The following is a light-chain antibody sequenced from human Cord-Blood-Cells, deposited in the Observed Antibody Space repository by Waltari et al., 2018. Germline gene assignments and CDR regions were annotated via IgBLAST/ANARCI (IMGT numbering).Light chain of an antibody. CDR1: SSHIGSSC. V-gene: IGLV1-47*01. J-gene: IGLJ3*02. CDR3: AAWDDSLSGWV. Sequence: QPVLTQQHSAPGPHGQRVTIPCTGSSSHIGSSCINGYQQLPGTAPNLLIYRNNQRPSGVPDRFSGSKSGTSASLAISGLRSEDEADYYCAAWDDSLSGWVFGGGTKLTVL. CDR2: RNN.